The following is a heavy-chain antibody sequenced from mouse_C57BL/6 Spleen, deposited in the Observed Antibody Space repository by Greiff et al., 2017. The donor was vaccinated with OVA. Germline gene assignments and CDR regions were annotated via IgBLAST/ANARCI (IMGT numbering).Heavy chain of an antibody. CDR2: IYPRSGNT. CDR3: ARSEDYYGSSYLAY. CDR1: GYTFTSYG. Sequence: QVQLKQSGAELARPGASVKLSCKASGYTFTSYGISWVKQRTGQGLEWIGEIYPRSGNTYYNEKFKGKATLTADKSSSTAYMELRSLTSEDSAVYFCARSEDYYGSSYLAYWGQGTLVTVSA. V-gene: IGHV1-81*01. D-gene: IGHD1-1*01. J-gene: IGHJ3*01.